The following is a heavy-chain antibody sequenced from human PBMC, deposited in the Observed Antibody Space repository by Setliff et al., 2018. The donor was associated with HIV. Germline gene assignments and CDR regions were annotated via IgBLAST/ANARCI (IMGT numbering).Heavy chain of an antibody. D-gene: IGHD6-19*01. CDR2: IHEKGHT. CDR3: ARHRQWHLLPDH. J-gene: IGHJ4*02. V-gene: IGHV4-39*01. Sequence: PSETLSLTCTVSGGPISTDHHWGWFRQPPGKGLEWIAGIHEKGHTYYNPSLKSRVTILMDTSNKQFSVRLRSVTAADTATYYCARHRQWHLLPDHWGQGGWVTVSS. CDR1: GGPISTDHH.